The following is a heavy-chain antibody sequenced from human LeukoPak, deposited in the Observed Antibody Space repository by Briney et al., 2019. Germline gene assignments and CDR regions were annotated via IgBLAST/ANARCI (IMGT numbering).Heavy chain of an antibody. D-gene: IGHD3-10*01. CDR2: IYYSGST. J-gene: IGHJ4*02. Sequence: SGTLSLTCTVSGGSISSYYWSWIRQPPGKGLEWIGYIYYSGSTNYNSSLKSRVTISVDTSKNQFSLKLSSVTAADTAVYYCARVGSPYGSGSYSVDYWGQGTLVTVSS. V-gene: IGHV4-59*01. CDR3: ARVGSPYGSGSYSVDY. CDR1: GGSISSYY.